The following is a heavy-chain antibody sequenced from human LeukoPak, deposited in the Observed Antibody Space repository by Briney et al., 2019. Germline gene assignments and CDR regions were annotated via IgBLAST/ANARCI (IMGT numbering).Heavy chain of an antibody. D-gene: IGHD5-18*01. V-gene: IGHV4-59*12. Sequence: PSETPSLTCTVSGGSISSYYWSWIRQPPGKGLEWIGYIYYSGSTNYNPSLKSRVTISVDTSKNQFSLKLSSVTAADTAVYYCAREEAMATGFDYWGQGTLVTVSS. CDR3: AREEAMATGFDY. CDR1: GGSISSYY. J-gene: IGHJ4*02. CDR2: IYYSGST.